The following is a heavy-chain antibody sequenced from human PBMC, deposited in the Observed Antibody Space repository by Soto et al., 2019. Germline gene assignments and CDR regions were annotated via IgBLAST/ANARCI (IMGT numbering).Heavy chain of an antibody. CDR3: ARRYRSSRSVRDYYGMDV. CDR2: MNPNSGNT. V-gene: IGHV1-8*01. Sequence: ASVKVSCKASGYTFTSYDINWVRQATGQGLEWMGWMNPNSGNTGYAQKFQGRVTMTRNTSISTAYMELSSLRSEDTAVYYCARRYRSSRSVRDYYGMDVWGQGTTVTVSS. D-gene: IGHD6-13*01. J-gene: IGHJ6*02. CDR1: GYTFTSYD.